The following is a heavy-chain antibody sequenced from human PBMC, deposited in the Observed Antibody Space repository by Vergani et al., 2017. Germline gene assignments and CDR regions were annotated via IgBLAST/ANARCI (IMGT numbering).Heavy chain of an antibody. CDR1: GGTFSSYV. V-gene: IGHV1-69*15. D-gene: IGHD3-3*01. J-gene: IGHJ5*02. CDR2: VLPMFGTA. Sequence: QVQLVQSGTEVMKPGSSVKVSCKASGGTFSSYVINWVRQAPGQGLEWMGRVLPMFGTANYAQKFQGRVTITADESTSTSYMTLSSLRSDDTAVYYCARGELSSYYDFWSGYLGWFDPWGQGTLVTVSS. CDR3: ARGELSSYYDFWSGYLGWFDP.